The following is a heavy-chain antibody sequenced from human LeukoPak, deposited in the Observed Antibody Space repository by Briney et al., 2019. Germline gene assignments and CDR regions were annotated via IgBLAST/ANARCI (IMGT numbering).Heavy chain of an antibody. V-gene: IGHV3-23*01. J-gene: IGHJ6*03. CDR2: ISGSGGST. D-gene: IGHD3-10*01. CDR1: GFTFSSYA. CDR3: ARDSGARYYYYYYMDV. Sequence: PGGSLRLSCAAPGFTFSSYAMSWVRQAPGKGLEWVSAISGSGGSTYYADSVKGRFTISRDNSKNTLYMQMNSLRAEDTAVYSCARDSGARYYYYYYMDVWGKGTTVTVSS.